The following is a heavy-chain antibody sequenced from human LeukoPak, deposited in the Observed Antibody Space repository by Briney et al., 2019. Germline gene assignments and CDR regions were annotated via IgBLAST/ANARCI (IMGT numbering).Heavy chain of an antibody. V-gene: IGHV3-23*01. J-gene: IGHJ6*02. CDR3: AKDKCSNNCYNEYGVDV. CDR2: ISGTGSGT. Sequence: GGSLRLSCAASGFTFSNYVMNWVRQAPGEGLEWVSTISGTGSGTYYADLVKGRFTVSRDNSKNTLYLQMVSLRAEDTAVYYCAKDKCSNNCYNEYGVDVWGQGTTVTVSS. D-gene: IGHD2-2*01. CDR1: GFTFSNYV.